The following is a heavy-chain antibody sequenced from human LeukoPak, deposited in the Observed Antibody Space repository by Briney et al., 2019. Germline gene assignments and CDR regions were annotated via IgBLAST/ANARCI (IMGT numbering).Heavy chain of an antibody. CDR1: GGTFSSYT. CDR3: ARFYYDSSGSHAFDI. CDR2: IIPILGIA. D-gene: IGHD3-22*01. J-gene: IGHJ3*02. V-gene: IGHV1-69*02. Sequence: SVTVSCMASGGTFSSYTISWVRQAPGQGLEWMGRIIPILGIANYAQKFQGRVTITADKSTSTAYMELSSLRSEDTAVYYCARFYYDSSGSHAFDIWGQGTMVTVSS.